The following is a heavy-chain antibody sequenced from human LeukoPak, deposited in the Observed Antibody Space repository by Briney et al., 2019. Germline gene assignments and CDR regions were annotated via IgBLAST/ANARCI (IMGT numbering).Heavy chain of an antibody. CDR1: GGSISSGVCY. CDR3: ARLQATAMVPL. V-gene: IGHV4-39*01. Sequence: SETLSLTCTVSGGSISSGVCYWGWIRQPPGKGLEWIGSIFYSGSTYYNPSLKSRVTISVETSKNQFSLKLSSVTAADTAVYYCARLQATAMVPLWGQGTLVTVSS. D-gene: IGHD3-10*01. J-gene: IGHJ4*02. CDR2: IFYSGST.